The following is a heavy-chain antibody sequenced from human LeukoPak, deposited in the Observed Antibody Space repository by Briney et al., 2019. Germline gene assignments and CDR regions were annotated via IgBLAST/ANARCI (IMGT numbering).Heavy chain of an antibody. D-gene: IGHD2-8*01. V-gene: IGHV1-69*05. CDR3: ERNGAYGPLDY. J-gene: IGHJ4*02. Sequence: SVKVSCKASGGTFSSYTISWVRQAPGQGLEWMGGITPIFGTANYAQKFQGRVTITTDESTSTAYMELSSLRSEDTAVYYWERNGAYGPLDYWGQGTLVTVSS. CDR2: ITPIFGTA. CDR1: GGTFSSYT.